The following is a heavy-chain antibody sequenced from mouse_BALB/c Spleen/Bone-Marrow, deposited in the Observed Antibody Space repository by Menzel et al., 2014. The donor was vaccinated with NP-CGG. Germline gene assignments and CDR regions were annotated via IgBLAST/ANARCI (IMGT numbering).Heavy chain of an antibody. CDR1: GFTFSSYT. Sequence: EVQVVESGGGLVKPGGSLKLSCAASGFTFSSYTMSWVRQTPEKRLEWVATISSGGSYTYYPDSVKGRFTISRDNAKNTLYLQMSSLKSEDTAMYYCTRDGKGNYDYAMDYRGQGTSVTVSS. CDR2: ISSGGSYT. CDR3: TRDGKGNYDYAMDY. D-gene: IGHD2-1*01. V-gene: IGHV5-6-4*01. J-gene: IGHJ4*01.